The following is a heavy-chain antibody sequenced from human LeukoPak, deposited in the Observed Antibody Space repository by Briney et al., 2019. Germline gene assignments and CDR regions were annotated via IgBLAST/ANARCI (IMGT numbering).Heavy chain of an antibody. Sequence: PGGSLRLSCAASGFTFSSYAMHWVRQAPGKGLEWVAVISYDGSNKYYADSVKGRFTISRDNSKNTLYLQMNSLRAEDTAVYYCAKSWDSSSFGYWGQGTLVTVSS. CDR3: AKSWDSSSFGY. J-gene: IGHJ4*02. D-gene: IGHD6-13*01. CDR2: ISYDGSNK. V-gene: IGHV3-30*04. CDR1: GFTFSSYA.